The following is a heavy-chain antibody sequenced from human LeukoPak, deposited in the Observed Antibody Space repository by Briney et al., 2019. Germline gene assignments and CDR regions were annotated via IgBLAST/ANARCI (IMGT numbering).Heavy chain of an antibody. CDR2: INPSGGST. CDR1: GYTFTSYY. J-gene: IGHJ4*02. CDR3: ARGYCSGGSCYDHDY. V-gene: IGHV1-46*01. D-gene: IGHD2-15*01. Sequence: ASVKVSCKASGYTFTSYYMHWVRQAPGQGLEWMGIINPSGGSTSYAQKFQGRVTMTRDMSTSTVYMELSSLGSEDTAVYYCARGYCSGGSCYDHDYWGQGTLVTVSS.